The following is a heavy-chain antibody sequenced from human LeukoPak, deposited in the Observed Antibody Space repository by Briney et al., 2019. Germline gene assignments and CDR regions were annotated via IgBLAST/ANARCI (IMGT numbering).Heavy chain of an antibody. Sequence: GGSLRLSCAASGFTFTNYAMNWVRQAPGKGLEWVSSISNDDYYIYYADSVKGRFTISRDNAKNSLYLQMNTLRAEDTAVYYCARDGTGGGSSPTFFDLWGQGTLVTVSS. J-gene: IGHJ4*02. CDR2: ISNDDYYI. CDR3: ARDGTGGGSSPTFFDL. CDR1: GFTFTNYA. D-gene: IGHD6-6*01. V-gene: IGHV3-21*01.